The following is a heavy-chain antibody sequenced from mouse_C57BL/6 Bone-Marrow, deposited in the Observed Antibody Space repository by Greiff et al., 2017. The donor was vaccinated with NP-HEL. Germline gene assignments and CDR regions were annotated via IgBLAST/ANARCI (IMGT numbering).Heavy chain of an antibody. CDR3: ASSRWLLLSWFAY. V-gene: IGHV1-55*01. Sequence: QVQLQQPGAELVKPGASVQMSCKASGYTFTRYWITWVKQRPGQGLEWIGDIHPGSGSTNYNEKFKGKATLTVDTSSSTAYMQLSSLTSEDSVVYYCASSRWLLLSWFAYWGQGTLVTVSA. CDR2: IHPGSGST. D-gene: IGHD2-3*01. J-gene: IGHJ3*01. CDR1: GYTFTRYW.